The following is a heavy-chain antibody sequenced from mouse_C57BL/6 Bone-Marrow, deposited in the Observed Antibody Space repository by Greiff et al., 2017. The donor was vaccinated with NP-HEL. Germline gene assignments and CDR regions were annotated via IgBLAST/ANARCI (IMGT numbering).Heavy chain of an antibody. V-gene: IGHV10-1*01. Sequence: EVQLVESGGGLVQPKGSLKLSCAASGFSFTTYAMNWVRQAPGKGLEWVARIRSKSNNYATYYADSVKDRFTISRDDSESMLYLQMNNLKTEDTTMYYCVDDSPFAYWGQGTLVTVSA. CDR2: IRSKSNNYAT. CDR3: VDDSPFAY. J-gene: IGHJ3*01. CDR1: GFSFTTYA. D-gene: IGHD2-4*01.